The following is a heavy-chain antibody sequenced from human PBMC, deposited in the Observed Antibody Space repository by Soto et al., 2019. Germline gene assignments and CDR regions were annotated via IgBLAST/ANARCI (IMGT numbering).Heavy chain of an antibody. J-gene: IGHJ4*02. CDR3: ARDVTPYYYHSRDYYFEY. CDR1: GYTFTSYG. V-gene: IGHV1-18*01. CDR2: ISAYNGNT. Sequence: ASVKVSCKASGYTFTSYGSSWVRQAPGQGREWMGWISAYNGNTNCAQKLQGRVTMTTDTSTSTAYMELRRLRSDDTAVYYCARDVTPYYYHSRDYYFEYWGRGTSVSVSS. D-gene: IGHD3-22*01.